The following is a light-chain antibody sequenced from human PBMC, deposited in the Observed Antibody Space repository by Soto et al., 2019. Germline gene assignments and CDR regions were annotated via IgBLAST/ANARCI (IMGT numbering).Light chain of an antibody. J-gene: IGLJ3*02. CDR2: DVT. Sequence: QSVLTQPRSVSGSPGQSVTISCTGTSSDVGGYNYVSWYQHHPDRAPKLMIYDVTKRPSGVPDRFSGSKSANTASLTISGLQGEDEADYYCCSYAGTYTYVVFGGGTKLTVL. CDR1: SSDVGGYNY. V-gene: IGLV2-11*01. CDR3: CSYAGTYTYVV.